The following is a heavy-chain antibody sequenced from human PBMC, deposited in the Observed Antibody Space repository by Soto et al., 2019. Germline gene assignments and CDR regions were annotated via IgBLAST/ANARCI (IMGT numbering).Heavy chain of an antibody. D-gene: IGHD3-16*02. Sequence: SETLSLTCTVSGVTVSSDAYYWSWIRQHPGKGLEWIGNIYHTGSTYYSPSLKSRVVISLDTSNNQFSLTLTSVTAADTAVYYCARYRFSGKKRSKFDHWGRGTLVTV. V-gene: IGHV4-31*03. J-gene: IGHJ4*02. CDR3: ARYRFSGKKRSKFDH. CDR1: GVTVSSDAYY. CDR2: IYHTGST.